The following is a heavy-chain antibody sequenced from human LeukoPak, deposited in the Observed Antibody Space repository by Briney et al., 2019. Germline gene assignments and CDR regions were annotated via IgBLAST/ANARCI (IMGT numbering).Heavy chain of an antibody. CDR3: ARESDDYVSSAGYFDL. CDR2: IGTAGDT. V-gene: IGHV3-13*04. CDR1: GFTFSNYD. D-gene: IGHD3-22*01. Sequence: GGSLRLSCAASGFTFSNYDMHWVRHATGQGLEWVSAIGTAGDTYYPGSVKGRFTISRENAKNSLYLQMNSLRAGDTAVYYCARESDDYVSSAGYFDLWGRGTLVTVSS. J-gene: IGHJ2*01.